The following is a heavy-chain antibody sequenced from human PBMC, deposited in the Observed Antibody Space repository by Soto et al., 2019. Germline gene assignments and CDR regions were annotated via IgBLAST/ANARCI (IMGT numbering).Heavy chain of an antibody. CDR1: GGSINSGGYY. J-gene: IGHJ6*02. CDR3: ARLPSIINYPMDV. CDR2: IYYNGRT. Sequence: QVQLQESGPGLVKPSQTLSLTCTVSGGSINSGGYYWSWIRQHPGQGLEWIGYIYYNGRTYYNPSLESRSSISVDTSKTQFSLKIHSVTAADTAVYFCARLPSIINYPMDVWGPGTPVTVSS. V-gene: IGHV4-31*03.